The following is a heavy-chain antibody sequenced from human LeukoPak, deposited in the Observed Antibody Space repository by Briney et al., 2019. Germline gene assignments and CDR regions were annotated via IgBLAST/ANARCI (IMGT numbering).Heavy chain of an antibody. D-gene: IGHD2-2*01. CDR2: ISDSGGGT. V-gene: IGHV3-23*01. Sequence: GGSLRLSCAASGFTFRIYAMSWVRQAPGKGLEWVAAISDSGGGTYYADSVKGRFTISRDNSKNTLYLQMNSLRAEDTAVYYCAREELDCSSTSCYATPFDYWGQGTLVTVSS. CDR3: AREELDCSSTSCYATPFDY. J-gene: IGHJ4*02. CDR1: GFTFRIYA.